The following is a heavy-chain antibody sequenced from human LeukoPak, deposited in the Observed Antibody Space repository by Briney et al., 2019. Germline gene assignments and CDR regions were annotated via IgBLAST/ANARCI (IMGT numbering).Heavy chain of an antibody. J-gene: IGHJ4*02. Sequence: SLKVSCKASGGTFSSYAISWVRQAPGQGLEWMGGIIPIFGTANYAQKFQGRVTLITDKSTSTAYMELRILRSDDTAVYSCMKAPPGLTYGPRDYWGQGTLVTVSS. CDR2: IIPIFGTA. CDR3: MKAPPGLTYGPRDY. D-gene: IGHD4/OR15-4a*01. CDR1: GGTFSSYA. V-gene: IGHV1-69*05.